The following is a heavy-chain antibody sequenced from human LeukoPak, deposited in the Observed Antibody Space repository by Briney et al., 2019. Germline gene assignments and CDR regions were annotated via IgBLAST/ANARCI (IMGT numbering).Heavy chain of an antibody. D-gene: IGHD3-10*01. CDR2: IIPILGIA. Sequence: SVKVSCKASGGTFSSYAISWVRQAPGQGLEWMGRIIPILGIANYAQKFQGRATITADKSTSTAYMELSSPRSEDTAVYYCARDRGSGSSPFDYWGQGTLVTVSS. V-gene: IGHV1-69*04. CDR1: GGTFSSYA. CDR3: ARDRGSGSSPFDY. J-gene: IGHJ4*02.